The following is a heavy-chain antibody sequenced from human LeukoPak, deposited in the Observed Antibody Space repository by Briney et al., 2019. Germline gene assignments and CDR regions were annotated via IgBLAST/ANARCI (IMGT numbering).Heavy chain of an antibody. CDR1: GASTSSYF. Sequence: PSETLSLTCTVSGASTSSYFLSWIRQPPGKGLEWIGRVYSSGDANGNYNPSLRSRMTISVDPSKNQFSLELRSVTAADTAVYYCARVRSHDVYFDVWGPGTLVPVSS. V-gene: IGHV4-59*01. CDR2: VYSSGDANG. J-gene: IGHJ4*02. CDR3: ARVRSHDVYFDV. D-gene: IGHD4-17*01.